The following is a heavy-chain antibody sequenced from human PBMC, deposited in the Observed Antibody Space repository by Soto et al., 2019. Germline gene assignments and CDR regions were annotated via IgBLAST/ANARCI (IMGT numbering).Heavy chain of an antibody. Sequence: QVQLQESGPGLVKPSQTLSLTCTVSGGSIRGGDYYFNWIRQFPGKGLEWIGSIYRSESTEYNPSLQSRIAISADTSNDLFFLRLTSVTAADTATYCCASRIGLSGIGYDGYDLWGQGTLVIVSS. CDR1: GGSIRGGDYY. CDR3: ASRIGLSGIGYDGYDL. CDR2: IYRSEST. V-gene: IGHV4-31*03. D-gene: IGHD1-1*01. J-gene: IGHJ3*01.